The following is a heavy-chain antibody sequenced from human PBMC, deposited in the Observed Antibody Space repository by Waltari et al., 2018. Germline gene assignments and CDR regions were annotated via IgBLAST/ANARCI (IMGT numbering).Heavy chain of an antibody. CDR2: INWNGGII. J-gene: IGHJ4*02. V-gene: IGHV3-20*04. Sequence: EVQLAESGGAVVRPGGSLRLTCVASGFKFNDYGLGWVRRVPGKGLGGVSVINWNGGIISYSDSVKGRFTITRDNDKNSLSLQMTSLRVEDTALYYCARYLNWGLPRFDNWGQGTQVTVSS. D-gene: IGHD3-16*01. CDR3: ARYLNWGLPRFDN. CDR1: GFKFNDYG.